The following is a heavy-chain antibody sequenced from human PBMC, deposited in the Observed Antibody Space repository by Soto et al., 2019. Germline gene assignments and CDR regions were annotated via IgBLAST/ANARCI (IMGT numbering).Heavy chain of an antibody. Sequence: SETLSLTCVVSGDSVTSGGFSWSWIRQPPGKGLEWLGYVFHSGSTHYNPALESRVTMSLDRSNNQISLRLTSVTAADTAVYFFARLLHRFAFRAQG. D-gene: IGHD3-3*01. CDR2: VFHSGST. CDR3: ARLLHRFAF. CDR1: GDSVTSGGFS. V-gene: IGHV4-30-2*01. J-gene: IGHJ1*01.